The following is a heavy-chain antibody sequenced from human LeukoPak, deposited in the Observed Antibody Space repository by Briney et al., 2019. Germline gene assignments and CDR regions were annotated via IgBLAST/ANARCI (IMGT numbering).Heavy chain of an antibody. CDR1: GFTFSSYG. V-gene: IGHV3-30*18. CDR3: GKVSGEFDY. Sequence: GRSLRLSCAASGFTFSSYGMHWVRQAPGKGLEWVAVISYDGSNKYYADSVKGRFTISRDNSKNTLYLQMNSLRAEDTAVYYCGKVSGEFDYWGQGTLVTVSS. J-gene: IGHJ4*02. D-gene: IGHD3-10*01. CDR2: ISYDGSNK.